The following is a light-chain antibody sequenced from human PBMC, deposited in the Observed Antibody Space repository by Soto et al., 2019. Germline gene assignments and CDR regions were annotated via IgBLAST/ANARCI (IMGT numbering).Light chain of an antibody. J-gene: IGLJ1*01. Sequence: QSVLTQPASVSGSPGQSITISCIGTSSDIGGYNYVSWYQQHPGKAPKLMIYEVSNRPSGVSFRFSGSKSGNTASLTISGLQAEDEADYYCSSFTSTSTRLFGSGTKVTVL. CDR1: SSDIGGYNY. CDR3: SSFTSTSTRL. V-gene: IGLV2-14*01. CDR2: EVS.